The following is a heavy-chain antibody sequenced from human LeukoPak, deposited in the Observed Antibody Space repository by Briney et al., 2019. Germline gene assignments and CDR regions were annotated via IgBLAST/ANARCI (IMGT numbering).Heavy chain of an antibody. D-gene: IGHD6-19*01. Sequence: KPSETLSLTCAVYGGSFSGYYWSWIRQPPGKGLEWIGEINHSGSTNYNPSLKSRVTISVDTSKNQFSLKLSSVTAADTAVYYCARQSSGWSELWSDPWGQGTLVTVSS. CDR2: INHSGST. V-gene: IGHV4-34*01. CDR3: ARQSSGWSELWSDP. J-gene: IGHJ5*02. CDR1: GGSFSGYY.